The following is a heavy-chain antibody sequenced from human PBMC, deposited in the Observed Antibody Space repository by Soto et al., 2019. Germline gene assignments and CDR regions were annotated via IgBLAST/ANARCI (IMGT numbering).Heavy chain of an antibody. Sequence: ASVKVSCKASGYTFASYGISWVRQAPGQGLEYMGWIDSNNGNTDYVQKFQGRVTMTTDISTTTTYMELRGLRSDDTALYYWARVAVAGFWYFDYWGQGAMVTVSS. J-gene: IGHJ4*02. CDR2: IDSNNGNT. CDR3: ARVAVAGFWYFDY. CDR1: GYTFASYG. D-gene: IGHD6-19*01. V-gene: IGHV1-18*04.